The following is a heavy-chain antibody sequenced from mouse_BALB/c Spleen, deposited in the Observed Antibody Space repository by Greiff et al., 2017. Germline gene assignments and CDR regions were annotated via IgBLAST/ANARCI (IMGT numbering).Heavy chain of an antibody. Sequence: QVQLKQSGAELVRPGTSVKVSCKASGYAFTNYLIEWVKQRPGQGLEWIGVINPGSGGTNYNEKFKGKATLTADKSSSTAYMQLSSLTSDDSAVYFCARRNWEDAMDYWGQGTSVTVSS. J-gene: IGHJ4*01. V-gene: IGHV1-54*01. D-gene: IGHD4-1*01. CDR3: ARRNWEDAMDY. CDR2: INPGSGGT. CDR1: GYAFTNYL.